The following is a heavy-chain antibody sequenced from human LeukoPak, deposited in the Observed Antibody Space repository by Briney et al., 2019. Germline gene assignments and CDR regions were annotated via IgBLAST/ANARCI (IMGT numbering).Heavy chain of an antibody. D-gene: IGHD4-17*01. V-gene: IGHV4-59*01. CDR1: GGSISSYY. J-gene: IGHJ5*02. Sequence: PSETLSLTCTVSGGSISSYYWSWIRQPPGKGLEWIGYIYYSGSTNYNPSLKSRVTISVDMSKNQFSLKLSSVTAADTAVYYCARDKDYGDYNWFDPWGQGTLVTVSS. CDR3: ARDKDYGDYNWFDP. CDR2: IYYSGST.